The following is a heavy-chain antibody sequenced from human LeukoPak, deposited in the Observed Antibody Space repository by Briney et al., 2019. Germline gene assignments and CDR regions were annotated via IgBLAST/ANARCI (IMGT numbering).Heavy chain of an antibody. V-gene: IGHV1-69*05. CDR2: IIPIFGTA. J-gene: IGHJ5*02. CDR1: GGTFSSYA. CDR3: ARGCTSCFWFDP. D-gene: IGHD2-2*01. Sequence: ASVKVSCXASGGTFSSYAISWVRQAPGQGLEWMGRIIPIFGTANYAQKFQVRVTITTDESTSTAYMELSSLRSEDTAVYYCARGCTSCFWFDPWGQGTLVTVSS.